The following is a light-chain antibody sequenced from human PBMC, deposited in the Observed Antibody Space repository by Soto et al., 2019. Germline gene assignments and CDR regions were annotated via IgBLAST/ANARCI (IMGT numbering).Light chain of an antibody. CDR1: QSVNNNY. CDR3: QQYGSSGT. V-gene: IGKV3-20*01. Sequence: EIVLTQSPATLSLSPGERATLSCRTSQSVNNNYLAWYQQKPGQAPRLLIYDASSRATGTPDRFSGTGSATDFTLTISRLEPEDCAVYYCQQYGSSGTFGQGTKVDIK. CDR2: DAS. J-gene: IGKJ1*01.